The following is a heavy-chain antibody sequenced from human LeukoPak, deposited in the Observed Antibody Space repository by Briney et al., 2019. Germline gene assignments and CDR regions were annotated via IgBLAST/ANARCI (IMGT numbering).Heavy chain of an antibody. J-gene: IGHJ4*02. CDR1: GFTFSDYY. D-gene: IGHD3-22*01. CDR2: IISSGSFI. CDR3: AREPYYDSSGYSPDY. V-gene: IGHV3-11*04. Sequence: GGSLRLSCAASGFTFSDYYMSWIRQAPGKGLEGVSYIISSGSFIYYADSVKGRFTISRDNAKNSLYLHMNSLRAEDTALYYCAREPYYDSSGYSPDYWGQGTLVTVSS.